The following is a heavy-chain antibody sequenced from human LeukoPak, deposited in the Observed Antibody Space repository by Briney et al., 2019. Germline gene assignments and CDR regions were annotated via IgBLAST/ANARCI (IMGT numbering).Heavy chain of an antibody. D-gene: IGHD3-3*01. V-gene: IGHV1-69*13. CDR3: ARYDVWSGSPYYYYYYMDV. CDR1: GGTFSSYA. CDR2: IIPIFGTA. J-gene: IGHJ6*03. Sequence: ASVKVSCKASGGTFSSYAISWVRQAPGQGLEWMGGIIPIFGTANYAQKFQGRVTITADESTSTAYMELSSLRSEDTAVYYCARYDVWSGSPYYYYYYMDVWGKGTTVTVSS.